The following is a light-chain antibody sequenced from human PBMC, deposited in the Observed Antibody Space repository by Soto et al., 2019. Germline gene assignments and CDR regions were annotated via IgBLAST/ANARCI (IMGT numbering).Light chain of an antibody. J-gene: IGLJ2*01. CDR2: DVS. Sequence: QSALTQPASVSGSPGQSITISCTGPSSDVGGYNYVSWYQQHPGKAPKLMIYDVSNRPSGVSNRFSGSKSGNTASLTISGLQAEDEADYYSSSYTSSSTLVFGGGTQLTVL. CDR3: SSYTSSSTLV. V-gene: IGLV2-14*01. CDR1: SSDVGGYNY.